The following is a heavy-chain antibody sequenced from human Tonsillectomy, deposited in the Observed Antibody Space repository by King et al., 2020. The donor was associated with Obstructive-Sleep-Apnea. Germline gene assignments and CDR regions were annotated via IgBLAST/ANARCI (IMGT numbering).Heavy chain of an antibody. Sequence: VQLQESGPGLVKPSETLSLTCTVSGYSISSGYYWGWIRQPPGKGLEWIGSIYHSGSTYYNPSLKSRVTISVDTYKNQFSLKLSSVTAADTAVYYCARDRFGELLSFDYWGQGTLVTVSS. CDR2: IYHSGST. J-gene: IGHJ4*02. D-gene: IGHD3-10*01. CDR1: GYSISSGYY. CDR3: ARDRFGELLSFDY. V-gene: IGHV4-38-2*02.